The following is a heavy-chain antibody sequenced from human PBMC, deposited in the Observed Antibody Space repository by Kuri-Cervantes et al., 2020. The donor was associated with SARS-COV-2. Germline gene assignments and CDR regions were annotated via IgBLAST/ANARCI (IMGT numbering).Heavy chain of an antibody. Sequence: ASVKVSCKASGYTFTSYYMHWVRQAPGQGLEWMGIINPSGGSTSYAQKLQGRVTMTRDTSTSTVYMELSSLRSEDTAVYYCVRGSGVPAAGLDIWGQGTMVTVSS. CDR3: VRGSGVPAAGLDI. J-gene: IGHJ3*02. D-gene: IGHD2-2*01. CDR1: GYTFTSYY. CDR2: INPSGGST. V-gene: IGHV1-46*01.